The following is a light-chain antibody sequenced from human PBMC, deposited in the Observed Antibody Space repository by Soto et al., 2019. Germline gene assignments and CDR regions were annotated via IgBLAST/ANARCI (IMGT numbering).Light chain of an antibody. CDR3: CSYAGSSLV. J-gene: IGLJ2*01. Sequence: QSALTQPASVSGSPGQSITISCTGTSSDVGSYNLVSWYQQHPDKAPKLMIYEDSKRPSGVSNRFSGSKSGNTASLTISGLQAEDGADYYCCSYAGSSLVFGGGTKLTVL. CDR2: EDS. V-gene: IGLV2-23*01. CDR1: SSDVGSYNL.